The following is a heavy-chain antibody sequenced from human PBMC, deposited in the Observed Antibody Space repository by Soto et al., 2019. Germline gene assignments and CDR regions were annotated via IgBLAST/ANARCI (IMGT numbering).Heavy chain of an antibody. D-gene: IGHD4-17*01. CDR1: GYTFTGYY. J-gene: IGHJ6*02. CDR2: ISAYNGNT. Sequence: ASVKVSCKASGYTFTGYYMHWVRQAPGQGLEWMGWISAYNGNTNYAQKLQGRVTMTTDTSTSTAYMELRSLRSDDTAVYYCARRRATVTTPYYYYGMDVWGQGTTVTVSS. CDR3: ARRRATVTTPYYYYGMDV. V-gene: IGHV1-18*04.